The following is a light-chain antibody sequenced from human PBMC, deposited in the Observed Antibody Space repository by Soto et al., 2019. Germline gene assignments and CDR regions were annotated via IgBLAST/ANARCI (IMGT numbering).Light chain of an antibody. CDR3: QQYNNWSRT. Sequence: EIVMTQSPATLSVSPGERAALSCRASQSVSSNLAWYQQKPGQAPRLPIYGASTRATGIPARFSGSGSGTEFTLTISSLQSEDFAVYYCQQYNNWSRTFGQGTKVDIK. J-gene: IGKJ1*01. CDR1: QSVSSN. V-gene: IGKV3-15*01. CDR2: GAS.